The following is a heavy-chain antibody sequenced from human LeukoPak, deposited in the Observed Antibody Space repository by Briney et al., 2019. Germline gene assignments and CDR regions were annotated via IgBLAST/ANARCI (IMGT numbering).Heavy chain of an antibody. V-gene: IGHV3-74*01. J-gene: IGHJ4*02. CDR1: GFTFSDYW. CDR2: LNNDGSFT. D-gene: IGHD3-3*01. CDR3: ARDGIFKGDTRSAFDY. Sequence: GGSLRLSCAASGFTFSDYWMHWVRQAPGKGLVWISRLNNDGSFTTYADSVKGRFTISRDNAKNTLYLQMDSLRAEDTAVYYCARDGIFKGDTRSAFDYWGQGTLVTVSS.